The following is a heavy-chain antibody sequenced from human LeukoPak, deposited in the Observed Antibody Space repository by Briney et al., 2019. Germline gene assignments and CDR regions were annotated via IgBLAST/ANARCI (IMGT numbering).Heavy chain of an antibody. CDR2: INSDGSST. CDR3: AKDKWAVSPTDYIVATIAFDI. V-gene: IGHV3-74*01. D-gene: IGHD5-12*01. CDR1: GFTFSSYW. J-gene: IGHJ3*02. Sequence: GGSLRLSCAASGFTFSSYWMHWVRQAPGKGLVWVSRINSDGSSTSYADSVKGRFTISRDNAKNTLYLQMNSLRAEDTAVYYCAKDKWAVSPTDYIVATIAFDIWGQGTMVTVSS.